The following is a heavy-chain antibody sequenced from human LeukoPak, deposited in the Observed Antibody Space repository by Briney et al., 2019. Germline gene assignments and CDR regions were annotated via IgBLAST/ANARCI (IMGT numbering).Heavy chain of an antibody. CDR3: ARGGYDFWSGYLAPGNWFDP. D-gene: IGHD3-3*01. Sequence: PSETLSLTCAVYGGSFSDYYWSWIRQPPGKGLEWIGYIYYSGSTYYNPSLKSRVTISVDTSKNQFSLKLSSVTAADTAVYYCARGGYDFWSGYLAPGNWFDPWGQGTLVTVSS. CDR1: GGSFSDYY. V-gene: IGHV4-30-4*01. CDR2: IYYSGST. J-gene: IGHJ5*02.